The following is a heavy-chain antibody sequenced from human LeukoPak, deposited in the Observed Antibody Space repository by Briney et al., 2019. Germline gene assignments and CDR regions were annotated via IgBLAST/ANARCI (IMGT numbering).Heavy chain of an antibody. Sequence: PGGSLRLSCAASGFTVSNNYMSWVRQAPGKGLEWVSIIYSGGNTYYADSVKGRFTISRDNSKNTLYLQMNSLRAEDTAVYYCARDIYYDSSGYYGSVYWGQGTLVTVSS. CDR3: ARDIYYDSSGYYGSVY. V-gene: IGHV3-53*01. CDR2: IYSGGNT. CDR1: GFTVSNNY. D-gene: IGHD3-22*01. J-gene: IGHJ4*02.